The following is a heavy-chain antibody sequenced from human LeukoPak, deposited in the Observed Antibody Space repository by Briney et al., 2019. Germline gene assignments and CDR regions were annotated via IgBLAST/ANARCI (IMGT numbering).Heavy chain of an antibody. Sequence: GGSLRLSCAASGFTFSSYEMNWVRQAPGKGLEWISYISTTGSTIYYIDSVKGRFTISRDNAKNSLFLQMNSLRAEDTAVYYCAREDSAGQIDYWGQGSLVTVSS. V-gene: IGHV3-48*03. CDR3: AREDSAGQIDY. CDR2: ISTTGSTI. J-gene: IGHJ4*02. CDR1: GFTFSSYE. D-gene: IGHD2-15*01.